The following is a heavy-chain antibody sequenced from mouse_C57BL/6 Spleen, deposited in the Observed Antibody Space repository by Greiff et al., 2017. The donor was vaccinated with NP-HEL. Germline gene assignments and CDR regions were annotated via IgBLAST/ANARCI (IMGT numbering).Heavy chain of an antibody. CDR3: AREDYYGSSRGYFDV. J-gene: IGHJ1*03. Sequence: EVNVVESGGGLVKPGGSLKLSCAASGFTFSSYAMSWVRQTPEKRLEWVATISDGGSYTYYPDNVKGRFTISRDNAKNNLYLQMSHLKSEDTAMYYCAREDYYGSSRGYFDVWGTGTTVTVSS. CDR1: GFTFSSYA. V-gene: IGHV5-4*01. CDR2: ISDGGSYT. D-gene: IGHD1-1*01.